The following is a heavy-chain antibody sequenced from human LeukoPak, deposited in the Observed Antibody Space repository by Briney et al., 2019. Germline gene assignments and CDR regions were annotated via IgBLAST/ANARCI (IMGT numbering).Heavy chain of an antibody. V-gene: IGHV3-30*02. CDR1: GIIFSNYD. D-gene: IGHD3-10*01. CDR3: AKSLSSRGVIIPKTSRYFDY. CDR2: IWSYGSNK. Sequence: PGGSLTLSCAASGIIFSNYDMHWLRKAPGKGLEWVAFIWSYGSNKYYADSVKGRFTISRDNSKNTLYLQMNSLRAEDTAVYYCAKSLSSRGVIIPKTSRYFDYWGQGTLVTVSS. J-gene: IGHJ4*02.